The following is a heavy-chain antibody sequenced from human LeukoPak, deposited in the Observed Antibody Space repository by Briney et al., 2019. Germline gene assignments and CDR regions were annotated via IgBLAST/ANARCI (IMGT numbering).Heavy chain of an antibody. CDR2: IKQDGSEK. Sequence: GGSLRLSCAASGFTFSSYWMSWVRQAPGKGLEWVANIKQDGSEKYYVDSAKGRFTISRDNAKNSLYLQMNSLRAEDTAVYYCARDYCSGGSCYDGYWGQGTLVTVSS. D-gene: IGHD2-15*01. CDR1: GFTFSSYW. CDR3: ARDYCSGGSCYDGY. J-gene: IGHJ4*02. V-gene: IGHV3-7*01.